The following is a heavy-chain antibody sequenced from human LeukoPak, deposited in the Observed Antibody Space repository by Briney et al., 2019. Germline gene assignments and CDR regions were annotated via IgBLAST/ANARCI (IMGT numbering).Heavy chain of an antibody. CDR1: GDSLSSGGHY. J-gene: IGHJ4*02. V-gene: IGHV4-39*07. CDR3: ARDSGFWLY. CDR2: IYFTGET. Sequence: SETLSLTCTVSGDSLSSGGHYWGWIRQTPGKRLEWIRNIYFTGETSFDPSLKSRLAMSVDTSKNQLFLNLDSMTAADTAVYYCARDSGFWLYWGQGALVTLSS. D-gene: IGHD3-22*01.